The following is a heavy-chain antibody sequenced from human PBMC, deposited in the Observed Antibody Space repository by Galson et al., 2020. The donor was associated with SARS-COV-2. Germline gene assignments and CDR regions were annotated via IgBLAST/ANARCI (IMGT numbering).Heavy chain of an antibody. CDR3: ARVYYYGSGNYAIDD. J-gene: IGHJ3*01. CDR2: IDWDGDK. Sequence: ESGPTLVKPTQTLTLTCTFSGFSLSARAMCVSWIRQPPGKALEWLARIDWDGDKHYSRSLKTRLTISKDTSKNQVVLTMTNTDPVDTATYYCARVYYYGSGNYAIDDWGQGTKVTVSS. V-gene: IGHV2-70*11. CDR1: GFSLSARAMC. D-gene: IGHD3-10*01.